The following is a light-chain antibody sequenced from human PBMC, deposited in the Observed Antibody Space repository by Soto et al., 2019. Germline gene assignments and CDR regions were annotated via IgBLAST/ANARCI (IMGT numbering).Light chain of an antibody. CDR1: SSDVGDYNY. Sequence: QSALTQPASVSGSPGQSITISCIGTSSDVGDYNYVSWYQHHPDKAPKLMIYEVSNRPSGVSNRFSGSKSGNTASLTISGLQAEDEAAYYCTSYTTSSTHWVFGGGTKVTVL. J-gene: IGLJ3*02. CDR3: TSYTTSSTHWV. V-gene: IGLV2-14*01. CDR2: EVS.